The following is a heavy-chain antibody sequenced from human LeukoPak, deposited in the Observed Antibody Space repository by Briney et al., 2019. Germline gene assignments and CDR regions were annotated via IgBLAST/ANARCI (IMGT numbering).Heavy chain of an antibody. CDR1: GFTFSSYA. CDR3: AKANGYSSSWYDGGGIYYFDY. Sequence: GGSLRLSCAASGFTFSSYAMSWVRQAPGKGLEWVSAISGSGGSTYYADSVKGRFTISRDNSKNTLYLQMNSLRAEDTAVYYCAKANGYSSSWYDGGGIYYFDYWGQGTLVTVSS. V-gene: IGHV3-23*01. J-gene: IGHJ4*02. D-gene: IGHD6-13*01. CDR2: ISGSGGST.